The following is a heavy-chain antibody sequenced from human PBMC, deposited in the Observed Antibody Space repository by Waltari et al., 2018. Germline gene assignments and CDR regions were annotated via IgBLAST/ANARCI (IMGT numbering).Heavy chain of an antibody. D-gene: IGHD6-19*01. Sequence: EVQLVESGGGLVKPGGSLRLSCAASGFTFSSYSMNWVRQAPGKGLECVSSISSSSSYIYYADSVKGRFTISRDNAKNSLYLQMNSLRAEDTAVYYCASGSGWHFDYWGQGTLVTVSS. CDR1: GFTFSSYS. CDR3: ASGSGWHFDY. J-gene: IGHJ4*02. V-gene: IGHV3-21*01. CDR2: ISSSSSYI.